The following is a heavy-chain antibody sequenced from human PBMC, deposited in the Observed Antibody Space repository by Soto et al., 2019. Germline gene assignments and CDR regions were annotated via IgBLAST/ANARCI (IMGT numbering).Heavy chain of an antibody. J-gene: IGHJ6*03. CDR1: GFTFSSYG. D-gene: IGHD5-12*01. CDR2: ISYDGSNK. CDR3: AKEGYSGYDDSYSSIYYYYYYMDV. V-gene: IGHV3-30*18. Sequence: GGSLRLSCAASGFTFSSYGMHWVRQAPGKGLEWVAVISYDGSNKYYADSVKGRFTISRDNSKNTLYLQMNSLRAEDTAVYYCAKEGYSGYDDSYSSIYYYYYYMDVWGKGTTVTVSS.